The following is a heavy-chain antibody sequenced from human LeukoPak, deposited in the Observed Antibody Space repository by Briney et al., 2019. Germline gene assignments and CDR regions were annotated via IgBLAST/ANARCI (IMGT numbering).Heavy chain of an antibody. D-gene: IGHD2-21*01. CDR2: IIPIFGTA. CDR1: GGTFSSYA. CDR3: AACGGDCYPAYAFDI. Sequence: SVKVSCKASGGTFSSYAISWVRQAPGQGFEWMGGIIPIFGTASYAQKFQGRVTITADESTSTAYMELSSLRYEDTAVYYCAACGGDCYPAYAFDIWGQGTMVTVSS. J-gene: IGHJ3*02. V-gene: IGHV1-69*13.